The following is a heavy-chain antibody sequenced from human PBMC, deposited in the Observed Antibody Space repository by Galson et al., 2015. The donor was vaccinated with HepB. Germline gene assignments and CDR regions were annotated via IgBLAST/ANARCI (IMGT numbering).Heavy chain of an antibody. V-gene: IGHV1-69*13. CDR2: IIPIFGTA. CDR1: GYTFTSYG. CDR3: ARDGDLEWPRHHNYYYYMDV. Sequence: SVKVSCKASGYTFTSYGISWVRQAPGQGLEWMGGIIPIFGTANYAQKFQGRVTITADESTSTAYMELSGLRSEDTAVYYCARDGDLEWPRHHNYYYYMDVWGKGTTVTVSS. D-gene: IGHD3-3*01. J-gene: IGHJ6*03.